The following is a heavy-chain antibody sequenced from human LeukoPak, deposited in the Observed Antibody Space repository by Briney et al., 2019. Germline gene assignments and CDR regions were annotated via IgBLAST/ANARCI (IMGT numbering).Heavy chain of an antibody. Sequence: PGGSLRLSCAASGFTFSSYSMNWVRQAPGKVLEWVSYISSSSGTIYYADSVKGRFTISRDNAKNSLYLQMSSLRAEDTAVYYCARDWRGGSWSQFDYWGQGTLVTVSS. CDR2: ISSSSGTI. CDR3: ARDWRGGSWSQFDY. J-gene: IGHJ4*02. D-gene: IGHD6-13*01. CDR1: GFTFSSYS. V-gene: IGHV3-48*01.